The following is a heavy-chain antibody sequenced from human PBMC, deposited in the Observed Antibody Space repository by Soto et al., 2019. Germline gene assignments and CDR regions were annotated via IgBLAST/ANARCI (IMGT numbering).Heavy chain of an antibody. CDR2: INTSGGST. CDR3: ARGVERITMIVVVIASPLDAFDI. D-gene: IGHD3-22*01. J-gene: IGHJ3*02. V-gene: IGHV1-46*01. CDR1: GYTFTSYY. Sequence: GASVKVSCKASGYTFTSYYMHWVRQAPGQGREWMGIINTSGGSTSYAQKFQGRVTMTRDTSTSTVYMELSSLRSEDTAVYYCARGVERITMIVVVIASPLDAFDIWGQGTMVTVSS.